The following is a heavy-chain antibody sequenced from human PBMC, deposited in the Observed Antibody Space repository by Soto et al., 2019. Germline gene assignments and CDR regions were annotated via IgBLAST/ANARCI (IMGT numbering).Heavy chain of an antibody. D-gene: IGHD6-13*01. Sequence: SETLSLTCTVSGGSISSSSYYWGWIRQPPGKGLEWIGSIYYSGSTYYNPSLKSRVTISVDTSKNQFSLKLSSVTAADTAVYYCARHGGYSSSWYINPIGHVFDYWGQGTLVTVSS. CDR2: IYYSGST. J-gene: IGHJ4*02. CDR1: GGSISSSSYY. CDR3: ARHGGYSSSWYINPIGHVFDY. V-gene: IGHV4-39*01.